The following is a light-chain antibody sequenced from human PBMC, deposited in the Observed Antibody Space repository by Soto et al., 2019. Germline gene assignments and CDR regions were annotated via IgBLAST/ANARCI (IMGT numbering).Light chain of an antibody. CDR1: QSVSSTF. CDR2: GAS. Sequence: VLTQAPDTLSLSPGERATRSCRAGQSVSSTFLNWYQQKPGQAPRLLIYGASARATGIPARFSGSGSGTDFTLTISRLEPEDFAVYYCQQYTSSLNTFGQGTRLENK. J-gene: IGKJ5*01. CDR3: QQYTSSLNT. V-gene: IGKV3-20*01.